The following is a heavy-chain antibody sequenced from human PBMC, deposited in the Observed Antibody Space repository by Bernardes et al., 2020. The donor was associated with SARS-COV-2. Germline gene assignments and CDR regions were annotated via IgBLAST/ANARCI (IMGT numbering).Heavy chain of an antibody. J-gene: IGHJ4*02. Sequence: VGALRRSCAASGFIFHDYGMHWVRQAPGKGLEWVAVIWYDGRNKYYADSVKGRFTISRDNSMNTLYLQMNSLRAEDTAVYYCARDPYCSSSRCHVPVFDYWGQGTLVTVSS. D-gene: IGHD2-2*01. CDR3: ARDPYCSSSRCHVPVFDY. CDR1: GFIFHDYG. CDR2: IWYDGRNK. V-gene: IGHV3-33*01.